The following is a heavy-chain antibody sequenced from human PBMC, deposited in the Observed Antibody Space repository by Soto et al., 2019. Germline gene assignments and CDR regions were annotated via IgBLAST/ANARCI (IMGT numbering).Heavy chain of an antibody. J-gene: IGHJ4*02. CDR1: GYTFTGYY. D-gene: IGHD3-22*01. CDR2: INPNSGGT. Sequence: QVQLVQSGAEVKKPGASVKVSCKASGYTFTGYYMHWVRQAPGQGLEWMGWINPNSGGTNYAQKFQGRVTRTRDTSISTAYMELSRLRSDDTAVYYCARVLSDYYDSSGYSPGDYWGQGTLVTVSS. CDR3: ARVLSDYYDSSGYSPGDY. V-gene: IGHV1-2*02.